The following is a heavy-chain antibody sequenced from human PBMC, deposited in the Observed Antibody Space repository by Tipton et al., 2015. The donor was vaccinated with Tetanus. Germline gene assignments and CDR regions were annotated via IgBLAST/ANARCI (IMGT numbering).Heavy chain of an antibody. D-gene: IGHD4-23*01. CDR2: IRSRPHNIAT. V-gene: IGHV3-73*01. Sequence: SLRLSCAASGFTFSSFGMHWVRQASGQGLECVGRIRSRPHNIATSYAASVKGRFTISRADSLHTSYLHMNSLKVEDAATYFCSRLDYGGAEGYWGEGTQVTVSS. J-gene: IGHJ4*03. CDR1: GFTFSSFG. CDR3: SRLDYGGAEGY.